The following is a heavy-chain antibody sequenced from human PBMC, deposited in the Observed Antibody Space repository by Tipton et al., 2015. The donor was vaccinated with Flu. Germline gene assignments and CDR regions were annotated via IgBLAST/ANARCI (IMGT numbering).Heavy chain of an antibody. V-gene: IGHV4-4*07. D-gene: IGHD4-23*01. CDR2: IYTSGST. J-gene: IGHJ6*02. CDR1: GGSISSCY. Sequence: TLSLTCTVSGGSISSCYWSWIRQPAGKGLEWIGRIYTSGSTNYNPSLKSRVTMSVDTSKNQFSLKLSSVTAADTAVYYCERERGSGPQNSPPIYYYYYGMDDWGQGTTVTVS. CDR3: ERERGSGPQNSPPIYYYYYGMDD.